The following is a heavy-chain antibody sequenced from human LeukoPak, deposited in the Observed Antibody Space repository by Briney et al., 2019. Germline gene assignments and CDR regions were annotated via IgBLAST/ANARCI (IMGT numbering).Heavy chain of an antibody. CDR2: MWYDGSKQ. CDR1: GFIFTSYG. CDR3: AKFTPRGNYGSGSYYDY. J-gene: IGHJ4*02. Sequence: GGSLRLSCAASGFIFTSYGMHWVRQAPGKGLEWVAVMWYDGSKQYYADSVKGRFTISRDNSKNTLYLQMNSLRAEDTAVYYCAKFTPRGNYGSGSYYDYWGQGTLVTVSS. D-gene: IGHD3-10*01. V-gene: IGHV3-33*06.